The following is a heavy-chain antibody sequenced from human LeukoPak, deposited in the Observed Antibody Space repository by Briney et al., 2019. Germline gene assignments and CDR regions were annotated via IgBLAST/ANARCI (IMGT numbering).Heavy chain of an antibody. CDR1: GGSISSGSYY. V-gene: IGHV4-61*02. CDR2: IYTSGST. Sequence: PSETLSLTCTVSGGSISSGSYYWSWIRQPAGKGLEWIGRIYTSGSTNYNPSLKSRVTISVDTSKNQFSLKLSSVTAADTAVYYCAIRGDFGAFDIWGQGTMVTVSS. J-gene: IGHJ3*02. CDR3: AIRGDFGAFDI. D-gene: IGHD3-3*01.